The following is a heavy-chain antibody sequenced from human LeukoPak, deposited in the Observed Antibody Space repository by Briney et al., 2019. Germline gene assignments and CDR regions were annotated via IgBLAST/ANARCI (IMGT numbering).Heavy chain of an antibody. D-gene: IGHD2-21*02. Sequence: GGSLRLSCAASGFTFSSYGMHWVRQAPGKGLEWVAVISYDGSNKYYADSVKGRFTISRDNSKNTLYLQMNSLRDEDTAVYYCARAKNPYCGGDCRWFDPWGQGTLVTVSS. J-gene: IGHJ5*02. V-gene: IGHV3-30*03. CDR2: ISYDGSNK. CDR1: GFTFSSYG. CDR3: ARAKNPYCGGDCRWFDP.